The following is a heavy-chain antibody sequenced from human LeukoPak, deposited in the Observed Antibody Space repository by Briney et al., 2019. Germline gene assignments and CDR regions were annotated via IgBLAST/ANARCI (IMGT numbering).Heavy chain of an antibody. V-gene: IGHV3-30*03. CDR2: ISYDGSNK. CDR3: ARVFLGAFDI. J-gene: IGHJ3*02. D-gene: IGHD2/OR15-2a*01. CDR1: GFTFSSYV. Sequence: GGSLRLSCAASGFTFSSYVMHWVRQAPGKGLEWVAVISYDGSNKYYADPVKGRFTISRDNSKNTLYLQMNSLRAEDTAVYYCARVFLGAFDIWGQGTMVTVSS.